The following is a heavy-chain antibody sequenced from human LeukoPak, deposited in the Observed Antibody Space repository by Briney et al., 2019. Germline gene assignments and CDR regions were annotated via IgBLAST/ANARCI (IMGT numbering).Heavy chain of an antibody. V-gene: IGHV1-18*01. CDR1: GYTFTSYG. Sequence: ASVKVSCKASGYTFTSYGISWVRQAPGQGLEWMGWISAYNGNTNYAQKLQGRVTMTTDTSTSTAYMELRSLRSDDTAVYYCARDYYGSGPLLAWFDPWGQGTLVTVSS. D-gene: IGHD3-10*01. CDR3: ARDYYGSGPLLAWFDP. J-gene: IGHJ5*02. CDR2: ISAYNGNT.